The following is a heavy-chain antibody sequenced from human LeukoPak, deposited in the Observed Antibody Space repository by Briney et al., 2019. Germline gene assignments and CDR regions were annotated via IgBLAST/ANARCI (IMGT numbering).Heavy chain of an antibody. J-gene: IGHJ4*02. V-gene: IGHV1-2*02. CDR1: GYTFTGYY. Sequence: GASVKVSCKASGYTFTGYYMHWVRQAPGQGLEWMGWINPNSGGTNYAQKFQGRVTMTRDTSISTAYMELSRLRSDDTAVYYCARVVADRGSYRLWGRWGQGTLVTVSS. D-gene: IGHD1-26*01. CDR2: INPNSGGT. CDR3: ARVVADRGSYRLWGR.